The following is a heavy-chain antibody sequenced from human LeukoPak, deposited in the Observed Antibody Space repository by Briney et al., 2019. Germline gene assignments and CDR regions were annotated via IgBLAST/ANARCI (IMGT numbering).Heavy chain of an antibody. Sequence: SETLSLTCTVSGGSISSYYWSWIRQPPGKGLEWIGYVDCSGSTNYNPSLKSQVTISVDTSKNQFSLKLSSVTAADTAVYYCARDGLVRVAATTTTINLTGFDYWGQGTLVTVSS. V-gene: IGHV4-59*01. CDR3: ARDGLVRVAATTTTINLTGFDY. CDR2: VDCSGST. D-gene: IGHD2-15*01. CDR1: GGSISSYY. J-gene: IGHJ4*02.